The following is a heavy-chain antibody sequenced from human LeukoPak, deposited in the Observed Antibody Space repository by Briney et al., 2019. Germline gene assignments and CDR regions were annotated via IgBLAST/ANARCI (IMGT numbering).Heavy chain of an antibody. Sequence: SETLSLTCTVSGGSISSYYWSWIRRPPGKGLEWIGYIYTSGSTNYNPSLKSRVTISVDTSKNQFSLKLSSVTAADTAVYYCARVRDYYYYMHVWGKGTTVTVSS. J-gene: IGHJ6*03. V-gene: IGHV4-4*09. CDR2: IYTSGST. CDR3: ARVRDYYYYMHV. CDR1: GGSISSYY.